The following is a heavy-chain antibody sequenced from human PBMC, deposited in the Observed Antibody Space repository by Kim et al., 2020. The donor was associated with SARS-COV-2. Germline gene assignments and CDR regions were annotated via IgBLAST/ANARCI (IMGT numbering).Heavy chain of an antibody. V-gene: IGHV1-46*01. Sequence: ASVKVSCKASGYTFTSYYMHWVRQAPGQGLEWMGIINPSGGSTSYAQKFQGRVTMTRDTSTSTVYMELSSLRSEDTAVYYCARDLRSLCSGGSCYSARGFDPWGQGTLVTVSS. CDR2: INPSGGST. CDR3: ARDLRSLCSGGSCYSARGFDP. CDR1: GYTFTSYY. D-gene: IGHD2-15*01. J-gene: IGHJ5*02.